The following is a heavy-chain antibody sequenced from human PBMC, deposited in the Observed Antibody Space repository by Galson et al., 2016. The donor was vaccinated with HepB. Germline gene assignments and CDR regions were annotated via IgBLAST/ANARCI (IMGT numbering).Heavy chain of an antibody. D-gene: IGHD2-2*01. CDR2: ISSNGGST. V-gene: IGHV3-64*01. J-gene: IGHJ6*02. CDR3: ARSLTLYCISTTWYGNYYGMDV. Sequence: SLRLSCAASGFTFSSYAMHWVRQAPGKGLEYVSAISSNGGSTYYANSVKGRFTISKDNSKNTLYLQMGSLRAEDMAVYYCARSLTLYCISTTWYGNYYGMDVWGQGTTVTVSS. CDR1: GFTFSSYA.